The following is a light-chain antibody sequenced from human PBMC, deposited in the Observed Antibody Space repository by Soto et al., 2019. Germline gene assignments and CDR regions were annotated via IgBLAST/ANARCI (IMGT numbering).Light chain of an antibody. CDR3: SSYAGSNNWV. CDR1: SSDVGGYNY. J-gene: IGLJ3*02. CDR2: DVS. Sequence: QSALTQPPSASGSPGQSVTISCTGTSSDVGGYNYVSWYQQHPGKAPKLMIFDVSKRPSGVPDRFSGSKSGNTASLTGSGLQAEDEADYYCSSYAGSNNWVFGGGTKVTVL. V-gene: IGLV2-8*01.